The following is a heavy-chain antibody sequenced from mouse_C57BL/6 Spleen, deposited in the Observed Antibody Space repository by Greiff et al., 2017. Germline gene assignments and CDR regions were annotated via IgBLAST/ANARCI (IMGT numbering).Heavy chain of an antibody. D-gene: IGHD4-1*01. J-gene: IGHJ1*03. CDR3: ARMGLGPSYWYFDV. CDR2: IDPSDSYT. CDR1: GYTFTSYW. Sequence: QVQLQQPGAELVMPGASVKLSCKASGYTFTSYWMHWVKQRPGQGLEWIGEIDPSDSYTNYNQKFKGKSTLTVDKSSSTAYMQLSSLTSEDSAVYYCARMGLGPSYWYFDVWGTGTTVTVSS. V-gene: IGHV1-69*01.